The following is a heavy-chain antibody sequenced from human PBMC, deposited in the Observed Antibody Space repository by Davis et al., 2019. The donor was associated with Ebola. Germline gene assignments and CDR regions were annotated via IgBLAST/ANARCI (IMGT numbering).Heavy chain of an antibody. CDR3: ARATDRSPYYYYGMDV. V-gene: IGHV1-8*02. Sequence: ASVKVSCKASGGTFSSYAISWVRQATGQGLEWMGWMNPNSGNTGYAQKFQGRVTMTRNTSISTAYMELSSLRSEDTAVYYCARATDRSPYYYYGMDVWGQGTTVTVSS. CDR1: GGTFSSYA. CDR2: MNPNSGNT. J-gene: IGHJ6*02.